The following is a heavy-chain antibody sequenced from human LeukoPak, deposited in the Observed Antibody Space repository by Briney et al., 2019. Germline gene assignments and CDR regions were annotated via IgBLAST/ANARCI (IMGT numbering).Heavy chain of an antibody. D-gene: IGHD6-13*01. CDR3: ARGGIAAAGSFDY. Sequence: LSLTCTVSGGSISSYYWSWIRQAPGKGLEWVSYISSSSSYTNYADSVKGRFTISRDNAKNSLYLQMNSLRAEDTAVYYCARGGIAAAGSFDYWGQGTLVTVSS. CDR2: ISSSSSYT. CDR1: GGSISSYY. V-gene: IGHV3-11*06. J-gene: IGHJ4*02.